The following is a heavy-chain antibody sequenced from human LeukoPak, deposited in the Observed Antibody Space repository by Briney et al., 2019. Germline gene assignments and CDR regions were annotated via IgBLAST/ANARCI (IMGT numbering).Heavy chain of an antibody. V-gene: IGHV4-59*01. CDR3: ARGSNSFSY. J-gene: IGHJ4*02. D-gene: IGHD2-2*01. Sequence: SETLSLTCTVSGGSISGYFWSWIRQPAGKGLEWIGYIYYNGYTDYRPTLRSRVTISVDTSKNQLSLKLSSVTAADTAVYYCARGSNSFSYWGQGTLVTVSS. CDR2: IYYNGYT. CDR1: GGSISGYF.